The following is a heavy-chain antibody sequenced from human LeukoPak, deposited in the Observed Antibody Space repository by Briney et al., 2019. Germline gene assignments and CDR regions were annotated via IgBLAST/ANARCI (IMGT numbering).Heavy chain of an antibody. V-gene: IGHV3-23*01. CDR3: ARDGETVVTAADYYYYVDV. D-gene: IGHD2-21*02. CDR2: ISGSGGST. Sequence: GGTLRLSCAASGFTFSSYGMSWVRQAPGKGLEWVSAISGSGGSTYYADSVKGRFTISRDNSKNTLYLQMNSLRAEDTAVYYCARDGETVVTAADYYYYVDVWGKGTTVTISS. J-gene: IGHJ6*03. CDR1: GFTFSSYG.